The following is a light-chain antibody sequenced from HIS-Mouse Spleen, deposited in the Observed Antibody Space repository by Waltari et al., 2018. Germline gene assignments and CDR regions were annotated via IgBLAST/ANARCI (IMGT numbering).Light chain of an antibody. J-gene: IGLJ2*01. V-gene: IGLV2-14*01. Sequence: QSALTQPASVSGSPGQSITISCTATSSDVGGYNYVSWYQQHPGKAPKLMIYEVSNRHSGVSNRFSGSKSGNTASLTISGLQAEDEADYYCSSYTSSSTVVFGGGTKLTVL. CDR2: EVS. CDR3: SSYTSSSTVV. CDR1: SSDVGGYNY.